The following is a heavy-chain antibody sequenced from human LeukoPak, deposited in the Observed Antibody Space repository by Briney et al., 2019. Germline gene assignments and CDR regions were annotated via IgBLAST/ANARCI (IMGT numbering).Heavy chain of an antibody. J-gene: IGHJ6*02. D-gene: IGHD3-3*01. CDR2: IYPGDSDT. Sequence: GESLKISCKGSGYSFTSYWIGWVRQMPGKGLEWMGIIYPGDSDTRYSPSFQGQVTISADKSISTAYLQWSSLKASDTAMYYCARLTRYDFWSGSPMDVWGQGTTVTVSS. V-gene: IGHV5-51*01. CDR3: ARLTRYDFWSGSPMDV. CDR1: GYSFTSYW.